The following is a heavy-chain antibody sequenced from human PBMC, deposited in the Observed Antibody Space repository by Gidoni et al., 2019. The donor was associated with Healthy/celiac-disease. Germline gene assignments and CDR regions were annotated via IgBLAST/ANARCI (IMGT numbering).Heavy chain of an antibody. J-gene: IGHJ4*02. V-gene: IGHV1-18*01. Sequence: QVQLVQSGTEVKKPGASVKVSYKASGYTFSSYGISWVRQAPGQGLEWMGWISVYNGNTNFAQKLQGRVTMTTDTSTSTAYMELRTLRSDDTAVYYCARAKYSSSWPNYWGQGTLVTVSS. CDR2: ISVYNGNT. D-gene: IGHD6-13*01. CDR3: ARAKYSSSWPNY. CDR1: GYTFSSYG.